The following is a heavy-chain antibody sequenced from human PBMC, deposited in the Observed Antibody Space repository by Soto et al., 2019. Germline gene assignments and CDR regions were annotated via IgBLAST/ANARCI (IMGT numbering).Heavy chain of an antibody. CDR2: ISGSGGST. J-gene: IGHJ4*02. D-gene: IGHD2-15*01. CDR1: GFTFTSYV. V-gene: IGHV3-23*01. Sequence: SLRLSCAASGFTFTSYVMRWVRQAPGKGLQWVSSISGSGGSTYYADSVKGRFTISRDNSKNTVYLHMNSLRAEDTAVYFCARGYCSGDTCYHIDYWGQGTPVTVSS. CDR3: ARGYCSGDTCYHIDY.